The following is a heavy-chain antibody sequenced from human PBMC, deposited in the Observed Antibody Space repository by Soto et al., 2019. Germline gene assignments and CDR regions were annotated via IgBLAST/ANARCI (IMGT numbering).Heavy chain of an antibody. D-gene: IGHD4-4*01. Sequence: EVQLLESGGGLVQPGGSLRLSCAASGFTFNAYAMTWVRQAPGKGLEWVSAIGGSGGNRYYAASVRGRFTISRDNSKDTVDLQMTSRRVEDTAVYYCARVASDYINSVDPWGQGILVRVSS. CDR2: IGGSGGNR. J-gene: IGHJ5*02. CDR1: GFTFNAYA. V-gene: IGHV3-23*01. CDR3: ARVASDYINSVDP.